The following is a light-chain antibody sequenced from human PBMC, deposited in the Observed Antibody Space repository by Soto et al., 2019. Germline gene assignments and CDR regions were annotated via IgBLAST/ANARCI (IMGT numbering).Light chain of an antibody. CDR1: SSDVGSYNL. CDR2: EGN. Sequence: QSVLTQPASVSGSPGQSITMSCAGASSDVGSYNLVSWYQQYPGKAPKLIICEGNKRPSGVSNRFSGSGSGNTASLTISGLQAEDAADYYCCSYTGSSTSFGGGTKVTVL. CDR3: CSYTGSSTS. V-gene: IGLV2-23*01. J-gene: IGLJ3*02.